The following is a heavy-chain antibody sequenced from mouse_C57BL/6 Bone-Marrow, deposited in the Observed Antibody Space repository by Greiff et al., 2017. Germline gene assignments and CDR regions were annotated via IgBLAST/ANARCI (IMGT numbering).Heavy chain of an antibody. CDR1: GFSFNTYA. D-gene: IGHD1-1*01. CDR2: IRSKSNNYAT. CDR3: VRRNDYGSSYVGNWYFDV. V-gene: IGHV10-1*01. Sequence: EVHLVESGGGLVQPKGSLKLSCAASGFSFNTYAMNWVRQAPGKGLEWVARIRSKSNNYATYYADSVKDRFTISRDDSESMLYLQMNNLKTEDTAMYYCVRRNDYGSSYVGNWYFDVWGTGTTVTVSS. J-gene: IGHJ1*03.